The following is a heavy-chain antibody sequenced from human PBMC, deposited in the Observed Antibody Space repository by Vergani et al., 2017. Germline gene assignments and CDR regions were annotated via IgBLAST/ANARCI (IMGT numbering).Heavy chain of an antibody. V-gene: IGHV4-4*07. Sequence: QVQLQESGPGLVKPSETLSLTCTVSCGSISSYYWSWIRQPAGKGLEWIGRIYTSGSTNYNPSLKSRVTMSVDTSKNQFSLKLSSVTAADTAVYYCASGYSYGYGEVFQHWGQGTLVTVSS. D-gene: IGHD5-18*01. J-gene: IGHJ1*01. CDR3: ASGYSYGYGEVFQH. CDR2: IYTSGST. CDR1: CGSISSYY.